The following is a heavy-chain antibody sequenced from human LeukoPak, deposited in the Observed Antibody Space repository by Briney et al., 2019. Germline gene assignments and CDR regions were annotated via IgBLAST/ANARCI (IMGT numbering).Heavy chain of an antibody. CDR3: ARARRHPLDY. D-gene: IGHD1-14*01. V-gene: IGHV4-59*11. J-gene: IGHJ4*02. Sequence: MSSETLSLTCTVSGGSISSHYWSWIRQPPGKGLEWIGYIYYSGSTNYNPSLKSRVTISVDTSKNQFSLKLSSVTAADTAVYYCARARRHPLDYWGQGTLVTVSS. CDR1: GGSISSHY. CDR2: IYYSGST.